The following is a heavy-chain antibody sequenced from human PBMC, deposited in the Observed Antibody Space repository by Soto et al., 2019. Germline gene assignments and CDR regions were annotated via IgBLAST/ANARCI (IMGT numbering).Heavy chain of an antibody. CDR3: ARGWGIAAPGPNWFDP. CDR2: TNPNSGGT. D-gene: IGHD6-13*01. J-gene: IGHJ5*02. V-gene: IGHV1-2*02. Sequence: GASVKVSCKASGYSLSGYYLHWVRQAPGQGPEWMGWTNPNSGGTKYVQKFQGRVTMHRDTSISTVYLEFSRLRPDNTAVYYCARGWGIAAPGPNWFDPWGQGTLVTVSS. CDR1: GYSLSGYY.